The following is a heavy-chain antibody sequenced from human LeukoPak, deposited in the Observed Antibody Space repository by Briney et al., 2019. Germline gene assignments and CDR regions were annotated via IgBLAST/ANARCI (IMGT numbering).Heavy chain of an antibody. D-gene: IGHD3-22*01. V-gene: IGHV3-7*01. CDR3: ARDISYYDSSGYQDY. Sequence: GGSLRLSCAASGFTFSSYWMSWVRQAPGKGLEWVANIKQDGSEKYYVDSVKGRFTISRDNAKNSLYLQMNSLRAEDTAVYYCARDISYYDSSGYQDYWGQGTLVTVSS. J-gene: IGHJ4*02. CDR2: IKQDGSEK. CDR1: GFTFSSYW.